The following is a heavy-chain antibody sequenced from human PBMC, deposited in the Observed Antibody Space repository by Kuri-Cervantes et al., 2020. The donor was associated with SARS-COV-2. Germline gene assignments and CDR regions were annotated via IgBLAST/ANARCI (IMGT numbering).Heavy chain of an antibody. J-gene: IGHJ3*02. CDR2: IYYSGST. Sequence: SETLSLTCTVSGGSISSYYWSWIRQPPGKGLEWIGYIYYSGSTNYNPSLKSRVTISVDTSKNQFSLKLSSVTAADTAVYYCAREIKGYYDFWSGYAAFDIWGQGTMVTGSS. CDR1: GGSISSYY. CDR3: AREIKGYYDFWSGYAAFDI. V-gene: IGHV4-59*01. D-gene: IGHD3-3*01.